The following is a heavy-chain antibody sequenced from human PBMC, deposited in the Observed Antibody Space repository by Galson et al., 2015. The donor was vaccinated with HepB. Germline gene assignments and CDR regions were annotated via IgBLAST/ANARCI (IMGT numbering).Heavy chain of an antibody. CDR3: AAGPSGYSGYDYVDY. V-gene: IGHV1-58*02. D-gene: IGHD5-12*01. Sequence: SVKVSCKAPGFTFTSSAMQWVRQARGQRLEWIGWIVVGSGNTNYAQKFQERVTITRDMSTSTAYMELSSLRSEDTAVYYCAAGPSGYSGYDYVDYWGQGTLVTVSS. CDR1: GFTFTSSA. J-gene: IGHJ4*02. CDR2: IVVGSGNT.